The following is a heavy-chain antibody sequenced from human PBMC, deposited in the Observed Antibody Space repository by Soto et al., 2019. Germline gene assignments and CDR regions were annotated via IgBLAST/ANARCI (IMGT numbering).Heavy chain of an antibody. D-gene: IGHD3-22*01. J-gene: IGHJ5*01. CDR3: STRAYDTNGYYRFDP. CDR2: INHSGRV. V-gene: IGHV4-34*01. Sequence: SETLSLTCAVYGGSFSGHSWTWIRHSPGKGLEWIGDINHSGRVNYSPSLKSRVTMSLDTSKNQFSLTLSAVTAADTAMYYCSTRAYDTNGYYRFDPWGQGTLVTVSS. CDR1: GGSFSGHS.